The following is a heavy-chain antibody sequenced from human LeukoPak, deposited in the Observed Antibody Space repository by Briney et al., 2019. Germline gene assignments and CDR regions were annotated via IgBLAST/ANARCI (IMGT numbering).Heavy chain of an antibody. J-gene: IGHJ4*02. Sequence: GGSLRLSCAASGFTSSTYSMNWVRQAPGKGLEWVSSISSSSTYIYYADSVKGRFTISRDNAKNSLYLQMNSLRAEDTAVYYCARGGSYYDFDYWGQGTLVTVSS. CDR2: ISSSSTYI. CDR3: ARGGSYYDFDY. CDR1: GFTSSTYS. D-gene: IGHD1-26*01. V-gene: IGHV3-21*01.